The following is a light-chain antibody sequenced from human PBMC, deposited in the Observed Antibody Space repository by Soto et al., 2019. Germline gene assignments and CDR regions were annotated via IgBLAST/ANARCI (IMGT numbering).Light chain of an antibody. CDR3: QSYDSGLRALYV. CDR2: GNR. Sequence: QSVLTQPPSVSGAPGQRVTLSCTGNTSNLGAGYDVHWYQQLPGAAPKLVIFGNRNRPSGVPERFSGSKSGTSASLAITGLQAEDEADYYCQSYDSGLRALYVFGTGTKLTVL. CDR1: TSNLGAGYD. J-gene: IGLJ1*01. V-gene: IGLV1-40*01.